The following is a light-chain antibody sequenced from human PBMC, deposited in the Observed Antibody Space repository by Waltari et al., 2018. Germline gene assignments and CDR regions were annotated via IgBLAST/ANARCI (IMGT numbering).Light chain of an antibody. V-gene: IGLV3-25*03. J-gene: IGLJ2*01. Sequence: SYELTQPPAVSVSTGQTARITCSGDSLPKQYAYWYQQKPGQAPVLVRYTDSERPSGIPERLSGSSSGTTVTLTISGVQAEDEADYYCQSADSSGTYGVFGGGTKLTVL. CDR2: TDS. CDR1: SLPKQY. CDR3: QSADSSGTYGV.